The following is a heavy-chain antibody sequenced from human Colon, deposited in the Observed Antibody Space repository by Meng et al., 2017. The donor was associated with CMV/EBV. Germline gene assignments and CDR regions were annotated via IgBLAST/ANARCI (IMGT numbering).Heavy chain of an antibody. CDR1: GYTFIGYV. J-gene: IGHJ4*02. V-gene: IGHV1-18*01. Sequence: ASVKVSCKASGYTFIGYVIAWVRQAPGQGLEWMGWISPYNGKTYYAEELQDRLTMTTDTTKTTAYMELRSLRSDDTAVYYCARGGKSAYYLSNFDYWGQGTPVTVS. CDR3: ARGGKSAYYLSNFDY. CDR2: ISPYNGKT. D-gene: IGHD3-22*01.